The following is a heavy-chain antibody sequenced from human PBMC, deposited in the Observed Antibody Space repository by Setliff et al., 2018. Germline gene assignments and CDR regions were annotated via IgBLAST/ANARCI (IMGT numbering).Heavy chain of an antibody. CDR3: AHYDSRGSWVFEY. J-gene: IGHJ4*02. CDR2: IFWDDDQ. D-gene: IGHD3-22*01. Sequence: SGPTLANPTHTLTLTCTFSGFSLSTGVGVGWFRQSPGKALEWLALIFWDDDQRYNSSLKNRLTITKDTSKSHVALTMTNVGPVDSATYFCAHYDSRGSWVFEYWGQGTPVTSPQ. CDR1: GFSLSTGVG. V-gene: IGHV2-5*02.